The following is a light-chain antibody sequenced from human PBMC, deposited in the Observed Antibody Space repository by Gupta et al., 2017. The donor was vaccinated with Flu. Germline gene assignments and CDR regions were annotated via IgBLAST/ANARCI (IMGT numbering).Light chain of an antibody. CDR3: QHRSYCPLT. V-gene: IGKV3-11*01. Sequence: ETVLTQSPVTLSLSPGERATLSCRASQNVYSTLAWYRQKPGQSPSLLVSEASRRAAGVSARFSGSGSGTDFTLTIDGLEDEDFAIYFCQHRSYCPLTFGRGTKVDIK. CDR1: QNVYST. J-gene: IGKJ4*01. CDR2: EAS.